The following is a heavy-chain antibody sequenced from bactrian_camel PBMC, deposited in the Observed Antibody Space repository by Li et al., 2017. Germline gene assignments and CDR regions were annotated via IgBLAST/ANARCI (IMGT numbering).Heavy chain of an antibody. J-gene: IGHJ6*01. CDR2: IASDGSA. V-gene: IGHV3S55*01. D-gene: IGHD2*01. Sequence: VQLVESGGDSVQAGGSLRLSCAASGYTGSSSWMGWFRQVPGKEREGVASIASDGSASYADSVKGRFTVSGDYAKNTLYLEMNNLKPEDTAMYYCAARGPYCYTKLSVRDFTYWGQGTQVTVS. CDR3: AARGPYCYTKLSVRDFTY. CDR1: GYTGSSSW.